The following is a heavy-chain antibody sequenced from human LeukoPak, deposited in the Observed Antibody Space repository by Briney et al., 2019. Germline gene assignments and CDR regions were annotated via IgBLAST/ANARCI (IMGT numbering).Heavy chain of an antibody. CDR1: GFTFSYYG. CDR3: TTDNIVAEGRYYYMDV. D-gene: IGHD5-12*01. Sequence: PGGSLRLSCAASGFTFSYYGFHWVRQAPGKGLEWVGRIKSKTDGGTTDYAAPVKGRFTISRDDSKNTLYLQMKSLKTEDTAVYYCTTDNIVAEGRYYYMDVWGKGTTVTISS. J-gene: IGHJ6*03. V-gene: IGHV3-15*01. CDR2: IKSKTDGGTT.